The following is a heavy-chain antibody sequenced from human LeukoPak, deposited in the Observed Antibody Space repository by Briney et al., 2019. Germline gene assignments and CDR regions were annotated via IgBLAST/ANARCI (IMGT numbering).Heavy chain of an antibody. V-gene: IGHV3-30-3*01. CDR2: ISYDGSNK. J-gene: IGHJ4*02. CDR1: GFTFSSYA. Sequence: GGSLRLSCAASGFTFSSYAMHWVRQAPGKGLEGVAVISYDGSNKYYADSVKGRFTISRDNSKNTLYLQMNSLRAEDTAVYYCARDTNYDFCSGPLDYWGQGTLVTVSS. CDR3: ARDTNYDFCSGPLDY. D-gene: IGHD3-3*01.